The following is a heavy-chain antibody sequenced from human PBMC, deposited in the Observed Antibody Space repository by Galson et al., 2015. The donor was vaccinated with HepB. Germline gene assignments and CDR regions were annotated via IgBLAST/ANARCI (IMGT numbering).Heavy chain of an antibody. Sequence: SVKVSCKASGYTFTSYSLHWLCQAPGQRPEWMGWINPANGRTRHSLTFQGRLSISRDTSASTVYLELSSLRSEDTALYYCARAGRDTTGFFFYFDFWGPGTLVTVSS. CDR1: GYTFTSYS. CDR2: INPANGRT. V-gene: IGHV1-3*01. J-gene: IGHJ4*02. CDR3: ARAGRDTTGFFFYFDF. D-gene: IGHD3-22*01.